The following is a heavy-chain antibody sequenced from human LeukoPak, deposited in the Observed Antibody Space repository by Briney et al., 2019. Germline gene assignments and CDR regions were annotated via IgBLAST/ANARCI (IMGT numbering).Heavy chain of an antibody. Sequence: GGSLRLSCAASGFTFSSYSTNWVRQAPGKGLEWVSYISSSSSTIYYADSVKGRFTISRDNAKNSLYLQMNSLRAEDTAVYYCASTRYYYDSSGYYWDAFDIWGQGTMVTVSS. V-gene: IGHV3-48*01. CDR2: ISSSSSTI. D-gene: IGHD3-22*01. CDR3: ASTRYYYDSSGYYWDAFDI. J-gene: IGHJ3*02. CDR1: GFTFSSYS.